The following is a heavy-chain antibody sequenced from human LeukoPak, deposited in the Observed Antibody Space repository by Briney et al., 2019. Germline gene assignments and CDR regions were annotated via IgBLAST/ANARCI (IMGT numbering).Heavy chain of an antibody. CDR3: ATASLGILWSDAFDI. CDR1: GYTLSDLS. CDR2: FDPEHGET. D-gene: IGHD2-21*01. Sequence: ASVKVSCKVSGYTLSDLSMHWVRQAPGKGLEWMGGFDPEHGETIYAQKFQDRVTMTEDTSTDTAYMDLSSLRSEDTAVYYCATASLGILWSDAFDIWGQGTMVTVSS. J-gene: IGHJ3*02. V-gene: IGHV1-24*01.